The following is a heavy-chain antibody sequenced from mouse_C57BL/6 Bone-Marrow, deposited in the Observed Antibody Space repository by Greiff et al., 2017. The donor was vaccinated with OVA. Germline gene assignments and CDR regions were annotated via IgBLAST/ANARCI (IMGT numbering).Heavy chain of an antibody. D-gene: IGHD3-1*01. J-gene: IGHJ2*01. CDR2: IWWDDDK. CDR1: GFSLSTYGMG. Sequence: QVTLKVCGPGILQPSQTLSLTCSSSGFSLSTYGMGVGWIRQPPGKGLEWLAHIWWDDDKYYNPSLKSRLTISKDTSKNQVFLKITNVDTADTATYYCARIAVQLVFDYWGQGTTLTVSS. CDR3: ARIAVQLVFDY. V-gene: IGHV8-8*01.